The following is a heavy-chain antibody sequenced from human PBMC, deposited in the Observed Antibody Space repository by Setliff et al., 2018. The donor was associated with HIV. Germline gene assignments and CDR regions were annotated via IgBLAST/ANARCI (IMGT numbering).Heavy chain of an antibody. CDR2: IIPIFGTA. CDR3: ARHCNAGTCYFYI. CDR1: GGTFSSYA. J-gene: IGHJ3*02. V-gene: IGHV1-69*13. D-gene: IGHD2-15*01. Sequence: SVKVSCKASGGTFSSYAISWVRQAPGQGLEWMGGIIPIFGTANYAQKFQGRVTITADESTSTAYMELSSLRSEDTAVYYCARHCNAGTCYFYIWGQGAMVTVSS.